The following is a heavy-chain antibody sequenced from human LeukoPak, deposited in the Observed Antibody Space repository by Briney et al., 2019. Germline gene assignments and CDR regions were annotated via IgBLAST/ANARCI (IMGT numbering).Heavy chain of an antibody. CDR2: ISYDGSNK. D-gene: IGHD3-22*01. CDR3: ARDGEPHGSYDSSGSHDY. V-gene: IGHV3-30*04. CDR1: GFTFSSYA. Sequence: PGESLRLSCAPSGFTFSSYAMHWVRQAPGKGLEWVAVISYDGSNKYYADSVKGRFTISRDNSKNTLYLQMNSLRAEDTAVYYCARDGEPHGSYDSSGSHDYWGQGTLVTVSS. J-gene: IGHJ4*02.